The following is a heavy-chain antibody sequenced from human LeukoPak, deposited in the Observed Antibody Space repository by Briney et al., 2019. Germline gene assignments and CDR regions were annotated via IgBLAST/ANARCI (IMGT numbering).Heavy chain of an antibody. J-gene: IGHJ3*02. V-gene: IGHV1-69*13. CDR2: IIPIFGTA. CDR3: AREGMGQPRDGGAFDI. D-gene: IGHD3-16*01. CDR1: GGTFSSYA. Sequence: GASVKVSCKASGGTFSSYAISWVRQAPGQGLEWMGGIIPIFGTANYAQKFQGRVTITADESTSTVYMELNSLRSDDTAVFYCAREGMGQPRDGGAFDIWGQGTMVTVSS.